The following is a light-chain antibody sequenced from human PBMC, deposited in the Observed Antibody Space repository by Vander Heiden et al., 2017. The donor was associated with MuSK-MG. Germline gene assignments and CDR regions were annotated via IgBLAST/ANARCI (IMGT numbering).Light chain of an antibody. CDR2: ATS. V-gene: IGKV1-NL1*01. CDR3: HQDDNIPST. J-gene: IGKJ2*01. CDR1: QGISGS. Sequence: DIQMTQSPSSLSASVGDRVTITCRASQGISGSLAWYQQKPGRAPKLLVYATSRLVSGVPLTFTRGRSGTDYSLTLISLRPEDFTTYYCHQDDNIPSTFGHGTKLEIK.